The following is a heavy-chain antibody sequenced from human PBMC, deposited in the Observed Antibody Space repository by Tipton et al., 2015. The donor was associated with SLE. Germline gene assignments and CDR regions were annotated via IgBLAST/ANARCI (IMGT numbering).Heavy chain of an antibody. CDR3: ARQLGWGDPFAFDY. D-gene: IGHD2-21*02. Sequence: TLSLTCTVSGYSISSSSYYWSWIRQPPGKGLEWIGYIGHSGSTNYNPSLNSRVTMSIDTSKNQFSLKLTSVTAADTAVYYCARQLGWGDPFAFDYWGQGTLVTVSP. CDR1: GYSISSSSYY. CDR2: IGHSGST. J-gene: IGHJ4*02. V-gene: IGHV4-61*05.